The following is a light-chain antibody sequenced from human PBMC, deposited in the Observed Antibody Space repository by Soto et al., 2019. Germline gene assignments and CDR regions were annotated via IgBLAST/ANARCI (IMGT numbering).Light chain of an antibody. V-gene: IGKV1-9*01. CDR3: QQLNGYQLA. J-gene: IGKJ4*01. CDR1: QAMSTY. Sequence: DIQLTQSPSFLSAFVGDTVTITCRASQAMSTYLAWYQQKPGKVPKLLIRSASTLQSGVPPRFSGGGSGTEFNLTLSTLQPDDSGIYYCQQLNGYQLAFGGGTNVEIK. CDR2: SAS.